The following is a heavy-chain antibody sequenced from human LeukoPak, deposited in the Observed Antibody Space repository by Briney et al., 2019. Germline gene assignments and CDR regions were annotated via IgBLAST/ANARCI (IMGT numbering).Heavy chain of an antibody. CDR2: INTNSGGT. Sequence: ASMKVSCKASGYIFTGYYMRWVRQAPGQGLEWMGWINTNSGGTNEAQKFQDRVTMTRDTSISTAYMKLSRLRYDDTAVYYCARGPRVGFRMVRGVSFEDWGQGTLVTVSS. CDR3: ARGPRVGFRMVRGVSFED. D-gene: IGHD3-10*01. V-gene: IGHV1-2*02. CDR1: GYIFTGYY. J-gene: IGHJ4*02.